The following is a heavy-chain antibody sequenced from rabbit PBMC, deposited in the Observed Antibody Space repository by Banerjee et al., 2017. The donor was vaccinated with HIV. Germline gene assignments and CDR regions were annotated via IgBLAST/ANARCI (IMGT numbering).Heavy chain of an antibody. CDR2: INTGSGSR. Sequence: QEQLVESGGGLVTLGGSLKLSCKASGIDFSGYGISWVRQAPGKGLEWIGIINTGSGSRNYASWVNGRFTISRSTSLDTVDLKMTSLTAADTATYFCARVWHLWGPGTLVTVS. D-gene: IGHD5-1*01. CDR3: ARVWHL. J-gene: IGHJ4*01. CDR1: GIDFSGYG. V-gene: IGHV1S43*01.